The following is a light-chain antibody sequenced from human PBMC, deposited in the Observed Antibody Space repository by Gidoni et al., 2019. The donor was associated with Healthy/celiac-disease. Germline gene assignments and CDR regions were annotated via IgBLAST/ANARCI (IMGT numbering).Light chain of an antibody. CDR2: GAS. J-gene: IGKJ1*01. CDR1: QSVSSSY. V-gene: IGKV3-20*01. CDR3: QQYGSSLSWT. Sequence: EIVLTQSPGTLSLSPGERATLSCRASQSVSSSYLAWYQQKPGQAPRLLIYGASRRATGIPDRFSVSGSGTDFTLTISRLEPEDFAVYYCQQYGSSLSWTFGQGTKVEIK.